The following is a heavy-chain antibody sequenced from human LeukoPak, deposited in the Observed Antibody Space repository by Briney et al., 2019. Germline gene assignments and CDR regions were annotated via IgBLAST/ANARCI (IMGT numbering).Heavy chain of an antibody. CDR2: ISTTSAYI. D-gene: IGHD1-14*01. V-gene: IGHV3-21*04. CDR1: GFTFSGYS. Sequence: GGSLRLSCAASGFTFSGYSMNWVRQAPGKGLEWVSSISTTSAYIYYADSVKGRLTTSRDNAKSSLYLEMNSLRAEDTAVYYCARDVSVTATRRYYYYYNMDVWGKGTTVTVSS. J-gene: IGHJ6*03. CDR3: ARDVSVTATRRYYYYYNMDV.